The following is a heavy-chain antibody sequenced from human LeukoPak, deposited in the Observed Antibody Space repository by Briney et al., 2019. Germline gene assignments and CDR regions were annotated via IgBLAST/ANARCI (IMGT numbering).Heavy chain of an antibody. CDR1: GGSTSSGGYY. CDR3: ARQGYCSSTSCYRSHWFDP. Sequence: SETLSLTCTVSGGSTSSGGYYWSWIRQPPGKGLEWIGEINHSGSTNYNPSLKSRVTISVDTSKNQFSLKLSSVTAADTAVYYCARQGYCSSTSCYRSHWFDPWGQGTLVTVSS. CDR2: INHSGST. J-gene: IGHJ5*02. D-gene: IGHD2-2*01. V-gene: IGHV4-39*01.